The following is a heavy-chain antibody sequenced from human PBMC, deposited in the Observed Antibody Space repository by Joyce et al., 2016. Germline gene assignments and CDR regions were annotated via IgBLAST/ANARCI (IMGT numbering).Heavy chain of an antibody. CDR1: GFTVRTYT. J-gene: IGHJ4*02. CDR2: ISYDGSNK. V-gene: IGHV3-30*04. Sequence: QVQLVESGGGVVQPGRSLRLSCAASGFTVRTYTMHWVRQAPGKGLEWVASISYDGSNKYYSDSLKGRFTISRDNSKNTLYLQMNSLRAEDTAVYYCAQGLGATLFDYWGLGTLVTVSS. D-gene: IGHD1-26*01. CDR3: AQGLGATLFDY.